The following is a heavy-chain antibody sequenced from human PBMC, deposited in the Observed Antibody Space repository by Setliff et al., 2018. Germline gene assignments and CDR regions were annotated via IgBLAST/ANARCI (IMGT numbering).Heavy chain of an antibody. J-gene: IGHJ4*02. CDR1: GGTFTNYG. Sequence: VASVKVSCKASGGTFTNYGVSWVRQAPGQGLEWMGGTIPLFGTTEYSQKFQGRVTITRDTSATTACMELSSLRSEDSAVYYCARGAHYGDCIDDYWGQGTLVTVSS. V-gene: IGHV1-69*05. D-gene: IGHD4-17*01. CDR2: TIPLFGTT. CDR3: ARGAHYGDCIDDY.